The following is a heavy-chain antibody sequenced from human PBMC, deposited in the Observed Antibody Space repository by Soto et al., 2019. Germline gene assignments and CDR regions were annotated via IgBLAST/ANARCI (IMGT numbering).Heavy chain of an antibody. J-gene: IGHJ1*01. Sequence: AEVKVSCPSSGYTFTDYSMHWVRQAPGQGLEWMGWIYPDSGGTNYAQKFQGRVTMTRDTSIRTAYMELSRLRSDDTAVYYCAPSNGSLLFQHCGQGTLVTVSS. CDR1: GYTFTDYS. CDR2: IYPDSGGT. D-gene: IGHD1-26*01. CDR3: APSNGSLLFQH. V-gene: IGHV1-2*02.